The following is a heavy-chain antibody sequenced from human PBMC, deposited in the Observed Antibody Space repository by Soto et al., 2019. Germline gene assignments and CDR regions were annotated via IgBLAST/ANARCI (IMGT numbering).Heavy chain of an antibody. J-gene: IGHJ4*02. CDR1: GFTFDDYA. CDR3: AKAQRGGLDSSSSFDY. Sequence: EVQLVESGGGLVQPGRSLGLSCAASGFTFDDYAMHWVRQAPGKGLERVSGITWNSGSIGYADSVKGRFTITRENAKNSLYLQMNSLRAEDTALYYCAKAQRGGLDSSSSFDYWGQGTLVTVSS. V-gene: IGHV3-9*01. D-gene: IGHD6-6*01. CDR2: ITWNSGSI.